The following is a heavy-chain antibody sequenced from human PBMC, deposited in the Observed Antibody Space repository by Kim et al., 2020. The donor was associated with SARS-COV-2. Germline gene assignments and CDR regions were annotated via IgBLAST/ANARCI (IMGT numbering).Heavy chain of an antibody. CDR2: ISSSSSDI. Sequence: GGSLRLSCAASGFTFSLYAMNWVRQAPGKGLEWVSLISSSSSDIHYADSVKGRFTISRDNAKNSLYLQMNSLRVEDTAVYFCARDSGWRVAIRKGDFDFWGQGTLVTVSS. CDR1: GFTFSLYA. D-gene: IGHD5-12*01. V-gene: IGHV3-21*01. J-gene: IGHJ4*02. CDR3: ARDSGWRVAIRKGDFDF.